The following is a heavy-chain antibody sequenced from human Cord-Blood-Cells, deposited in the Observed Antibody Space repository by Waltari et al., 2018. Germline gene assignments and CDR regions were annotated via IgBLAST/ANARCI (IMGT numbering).Heavy chain of an antibody. D-gene: IGHD7-27*01. CDR3: ARQGPLTGASQDAFDI. V-gene: IGHV1-46*01. CDR1: GYTFTSYY. J-gene: IGHJ3*02. CDR2: INPSGGST. Sequence: QVQLVQSGAEVKKPGASVQVSCKASGYTFTSYYMHWVRQAPGQGLEWMGIINPSGGSTSYAQKFQGRVTMTRDTSTSTVYMELSSLRSEDTAVYYCARQGPLTGASQDAFDIWGQGTMVTVSS.